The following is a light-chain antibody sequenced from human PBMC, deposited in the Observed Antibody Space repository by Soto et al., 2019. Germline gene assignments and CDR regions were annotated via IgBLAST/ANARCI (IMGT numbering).Light chain of an antibody. CDR3: CSYAGSYTFVI. Sequence: QSALTQPRSVSGSPGQSITISCTGTSNDVGGYNYVSWYQQHPGKAPKLLIYDVNKRPSRVPDRFSGSKSGNTASLTISGLQAEDEADYLCCSYAGSYTFVIFGGGTKLTGL. CDR1: SNDVGGYNY. J-gene: IGLJ2*01. CDR2: DVN. V-gene: IGLV2-11*01.